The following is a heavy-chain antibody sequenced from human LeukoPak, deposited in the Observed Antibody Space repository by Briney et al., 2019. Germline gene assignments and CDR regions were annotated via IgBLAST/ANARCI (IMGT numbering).Heavy chain of an antibody. CDR1: GGSISSSSYF. D-gene: IGHD3-16*01. Sequence: PETLSLTCTVSGGSISSSSYFWGWTRQPPGKGLEWIGTIFYRGNTYYNPSLKSRVIISVDTSKNQFSLKLNSVTAADTAVYYCARARGSNDVFDIRGQGTLVTVSS. J-gene: IGHJ3*02. V-gene: IGHV4-39*02. CDR3: ARARGSNDVFDI. CDR2: IFYRGNT.